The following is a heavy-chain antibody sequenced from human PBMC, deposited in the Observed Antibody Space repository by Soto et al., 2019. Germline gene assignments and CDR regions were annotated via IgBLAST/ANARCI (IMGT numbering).Heavy chain of an antibody. D-gene: IGHD3-10*01. CDR2: LYSGGST. CDR3: SRDRPGDEGDGFDI. J-gene: IGHJ3*02. CDR1: GLTVSSNY. V-gene: IGHV3-53*02. Sequence: EVQLVETGGGLIQPGGSLRLSCAASGLTVSSNYMNWVRQAPGKGLEWVSVLYSGGSTHYAGSVKGRFFISRDNSKNTLYLQMNSLRVEDTAVYYCSRDRPGDEGDGFDIWGHGTMVPVSS.